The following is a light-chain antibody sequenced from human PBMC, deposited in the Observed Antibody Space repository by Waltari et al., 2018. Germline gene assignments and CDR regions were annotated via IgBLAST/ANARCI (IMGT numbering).Light chain of an antibody. Sequence: EIVLTQSPGTLSLSPGDGATLSCRASQTVTSNYLAWYQFKPGQAPRLLIDAASTRATGIPDRFSGSGSDTDFTLTISRLESDDFAVYYCQQYGRSPPWTFGQGTKVEIK. J-gene: IGKJ1*01. V-gene: IGKV3-20*01. CDR3: QQYGRSPPWT. CDR1: QTVTSNY. CDR2: AAS.